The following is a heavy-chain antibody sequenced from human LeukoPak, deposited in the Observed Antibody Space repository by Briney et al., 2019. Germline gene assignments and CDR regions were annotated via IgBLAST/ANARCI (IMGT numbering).Heavy chain of an antibody. J-gene: IGHJ6*02. CDR1: GGSFSGYY. V-gene: IGHV4-34*01. CDR3: ATLTMLRGRGMDV. CDR2: INHSGST. D-gene: IGHD3-10*01. Sequence: SETLSLTCAVYGGSFSGYYWSWIRQPPGKGLEWIGEINHSGSTNYNPSLKSRVTISVDTSKNQFSLKLSSVTAADTAVYYCATLTMLRGRGMDVWGQGTTVTVSS.